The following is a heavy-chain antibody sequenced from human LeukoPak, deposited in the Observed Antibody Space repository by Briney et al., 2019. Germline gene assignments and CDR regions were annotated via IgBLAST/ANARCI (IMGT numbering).Heavy chain of an antibody. CDR1: GFTFSSYS. J-gene: IGHJ4*02. D-gene: IGHD4-17*01. Sequence: GGSLRLSCAASGFTFSSYSMNRVRQAPGKGLEWVSYISSSSSTIYYADSVKGRFTISRDNAKNSLYLQMNSLGAEDTAVYYCVYSGDYEKGYWGQGTLVTVSS. CDR3: VYSGDYEKGY. V-gene: IGHV3-48*01. CDR2: ISSSSSTI.